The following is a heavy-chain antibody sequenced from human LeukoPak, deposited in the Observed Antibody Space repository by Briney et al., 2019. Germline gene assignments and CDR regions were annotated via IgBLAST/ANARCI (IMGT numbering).Heavy chain of an antibody. D-gene: IGHD1-7*01. J-gene: IGHJ4*02. V-gene: IGHV3-48*04. CDR2: ISSSSSTI. CDR1: GFTFSSYS. Sequence: GGSLRLSCAASGFTFSSYSMNWVRQAPGKGLEWVSYISSSSSTIYYADSVKGRFTISRDNAKNSLYLQMNSLRAEDTAVYYCARDSVELPNDYWGQGTLVTVSS. CDR3: ARDSVELPNDY.